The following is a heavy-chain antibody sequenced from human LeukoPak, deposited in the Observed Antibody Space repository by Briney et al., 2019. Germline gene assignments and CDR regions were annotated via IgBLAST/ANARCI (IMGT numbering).Heavy chain of an antibody. D-gene: IGHD3-10*01. V-gene: IGHV3-48*01. CDR2: ISGSSSTI. Sequence: GGSLRLSCAASGFTFSSYSMNWVRQAPGKGLEWVSYISGSSSTIYYADSVKGRFTISRDNAKNSLYLQMNSLRAEDTAVYYCAKFGLAGSGRYHDAFDIWGQGTMVTVSS. J-gene: IGHJ3*02. CDR3: AKFGLAGSGRYHDAFDI. CDR1: GFTFSSYS.